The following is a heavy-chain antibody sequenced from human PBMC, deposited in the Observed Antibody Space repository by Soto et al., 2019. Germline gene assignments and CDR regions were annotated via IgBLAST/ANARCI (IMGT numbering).Heavy chain of an antibody. J-gene: IGHJ4*02. CDR2: ISYDGSNK. CDR1: GFTFSSYG. V-gene: IGHV3-30*18. CDR3: ANVMDY. Sequence: QVQLVESGGGVVQPGRSLRLSCAASGFTFSSYGMHWVRQAPGKGLEWVAVISYDGSNKYYADSVKGRFTISRDNSKNPLYLQMNSLRAEDTAVYYCANVMDYWGQGTLVTVSS. D-gene: IGHD2-21*01.